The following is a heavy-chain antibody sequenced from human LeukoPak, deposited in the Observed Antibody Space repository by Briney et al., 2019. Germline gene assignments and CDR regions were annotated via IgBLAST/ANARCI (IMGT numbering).Heavy chain of an antibody. J-gene: IGHJ6*01. Sequence: PSQTLSLTCAISGDSVSNNNAAWDWIRQSPSRGLEWLGRTYYRSKWYNDYAVSVKSRIAINPDTSKNQFSLHLNSVTPENTAVYFCARDDYTSGWFFYSWGQGAPVAVSS. CDR2: TYYRSKWYN. V-gene: IGHV6-1*01. CDR3: ARDDYTSGWFFYS. D-gene: IGHD6-19*01. CDR1: GDSVSNNNAA.